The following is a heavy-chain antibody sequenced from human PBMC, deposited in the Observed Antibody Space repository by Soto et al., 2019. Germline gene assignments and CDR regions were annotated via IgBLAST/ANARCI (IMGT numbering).Heavy chain of an antibody. J-gene: IGHJ6*02. CDR2: ISESGGTT. CDR1: GFTFSDHE. CDR3: ARDRSLIFAVPPYGMDV. Sequence: PGGSLSLSCVVSGFTFSDHEMNWVRQAPGKGPEWVSRISESGGTTSYADSVKGRFTISRDNARDSLYLHMSSLRAEDTAIYYCARDRSLIFAVPPYGMDVWGQGTTVTVSS. D-gene: IGHD3-3*01. V-gene: IGHV3-48*03.